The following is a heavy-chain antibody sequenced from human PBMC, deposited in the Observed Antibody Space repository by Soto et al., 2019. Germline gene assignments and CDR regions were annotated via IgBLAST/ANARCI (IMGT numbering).Heavy chain of an antibody. CDR2: IKSKTDGGTT. Sequence: GGSLRLSCAASGFTFSNAWMSWVRQAPGKGLEWVGRIKSKTDGGTTDYAAPVKGRFTISRDDSKNTLYLQMNSLKTEDTAVYYCTTPGGYCSGGSCYSGRFDYWGQGTLVTVSS. CDR1: GFTFSNAW. CDR3: TTPGGYCSGGSCYSGRFDY. V-gene: IGHV3-15*01. J-gene: IGHJ4*02. D-gene: IGHD2-15*01.